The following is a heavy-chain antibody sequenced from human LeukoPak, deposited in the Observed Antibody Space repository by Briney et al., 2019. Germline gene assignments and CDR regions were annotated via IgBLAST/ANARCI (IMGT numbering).Heavy chain of an antibody. V-gene: IGHV3-53*01. CDR1: GFTVITND. CDR2: LYSDGNT. J-gene: IGHJ4*02. D-gene: IGHD1-14*01. CDR3: ARGVEPLAANTLAY. Sequence: GGSLRLSCAASGFTVITNDMTWVRRAPGKGLEWVSVLYSDGNTKYPDSVQGRFTISTDNSKNTLYLEMNSLSPDDTAVYYCARGVEPLAANTLAYWGQGTLVTVSS.